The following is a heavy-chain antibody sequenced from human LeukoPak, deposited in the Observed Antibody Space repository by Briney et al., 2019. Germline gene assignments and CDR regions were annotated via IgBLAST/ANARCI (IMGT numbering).Heavy chain of an antibody. CDR1: GFTVSSNY. CDR2: IYSGGST. D-gene: IGHD3-3*01. CDR3: ARGITIPSLIPTYYFDY. J-gene: IGHJ4*02. Sequence: GGSLRFSCAASGFTVSSNYMSWVRQAPGKGLEWVSVIYSGGSTYYADSVKGRFTISRDNSKNTLYLQMNSLRAEDTAVYYCARGITIPSLIPTYYFDYWGQGTLVTVSS. V-gene: IGHV3-66*02.